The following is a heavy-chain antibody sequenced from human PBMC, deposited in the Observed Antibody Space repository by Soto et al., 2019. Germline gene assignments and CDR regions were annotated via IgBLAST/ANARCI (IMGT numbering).Heavy chain of an antibody. V-gene: IGHV3-30-3*01. CDR3: ARDRSSGWYGGGDY. CDR1: GFTFSSYA. Sequence: QVQLVESGGGVVQPGRSLRLSCAASGFTFSSYAMHWVRQAPGKGLEWVAVISYDGSNKYYADSVKGRFTISRDNSKNTLYLQMNSLRAEDTAVYYWARDRSSGWYGGGDYWGQGTLVTVSS. CDR2: ISYDGSNK. J-gene: IGHJ4*02. D-gene: IGHD6-19*01.